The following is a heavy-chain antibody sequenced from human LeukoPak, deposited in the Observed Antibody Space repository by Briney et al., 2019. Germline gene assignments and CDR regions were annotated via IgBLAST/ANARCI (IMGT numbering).Heavy chain of an antibody. D-gene: IGHD1-26*01. V-gene: IGHV4-34*01. J-gene: IGHJ3*02. CDR3: ARGIVPGAFDI. Sequence: PSETLCLTCAVYGGSFSDYNWTWIRQPPGKELEGIGEIGHNGTTNYNPSLKSRVTISVDRSKNQFSLQLTSVTAADTAVYYCARGIVPGAFDIWGQGTMVTVSS. CDR1: GGSFSDYN. CDR2: IGHNGTT.